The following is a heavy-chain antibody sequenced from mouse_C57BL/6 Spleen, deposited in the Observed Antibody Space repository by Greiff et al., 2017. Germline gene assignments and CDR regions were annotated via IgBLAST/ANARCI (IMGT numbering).Heavy chain of an antibody. J-gene: IGHJ4*01. CDR1: GYTFTSYW. CDR3: ARRGADAMDY. CDR2: IYPGSGST. D-gene: IGHD6-1*01. Sequence: VQLQQPGAELVKPGASVKMSCKASGYTFTSYWITWVKQRPGQGLEWIGVIYPGSGSTNYNEKFKSKATLTVDTSSSTAYMQLSSLTSEDAAVYYCARRGADAMDYWGQGTSVTVSS. V-gene: IGHV1-55*01.